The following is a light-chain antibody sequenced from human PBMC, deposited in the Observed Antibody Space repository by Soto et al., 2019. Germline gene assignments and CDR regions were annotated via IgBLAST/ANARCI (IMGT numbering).Light chain of an antibody. CDR2: EVT. CDR1: NSDIGTYNY. V-gene: IGLV2-14*01. Sequence: QSALTQPASVSGSPGQSITISCTGSNSDIGTYNYVSWYQQHPGKAPKLIIYEVTNRPSEVSDRFSGSKSGNTASLTISGLQSEDEAFYHCSSYSSTTTYILFGGGTQLT. J-gene: IGLJ2*01. CDR3: SSYSSTTTYIL.